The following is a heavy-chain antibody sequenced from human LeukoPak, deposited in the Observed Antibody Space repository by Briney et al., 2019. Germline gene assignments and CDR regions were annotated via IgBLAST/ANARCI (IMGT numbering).Heavy chain of an antibody. D-gene: IGHD1-26*01. CDR3: ARDTWELQYYFDY. Sequence: GRSLRLSCAASGFTFSSYGLHWVRQAPGKGLEWVAVIWYDGSNKYYADSVKGRFTISRDNSKNTLYLQMNSLGAEDTVVYYRARDTWELQYYFDYWGQGTLVTVSS. CDR2: IWYDGSNK. CDR1: GFTFSSYG. J-gene: IGHJ4*02. V-gene: IGHV3-33*01.